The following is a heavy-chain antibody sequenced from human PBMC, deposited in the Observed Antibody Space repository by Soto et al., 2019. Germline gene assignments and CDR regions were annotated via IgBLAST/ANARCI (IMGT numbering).Heavy chain of an antibody. J-gene: IGHJ4*01. D-gene: IGHD1-26*01. V-gene: IGHV1-2*02. CDR3: ARTPPISSSVFFDY. CDR1: GDTITGFY. Sequence: GVSAEPCWKGFGDTITGFYMPRVRLEPGQGLEWMGWINSKSGDANYAPRFQGMVTMTRDTSTSTVYLDLMHLGSDDTAIYYRARTPPISSSVFFDYWRHRTPIPVSS. CDR2: INSKSGDA.